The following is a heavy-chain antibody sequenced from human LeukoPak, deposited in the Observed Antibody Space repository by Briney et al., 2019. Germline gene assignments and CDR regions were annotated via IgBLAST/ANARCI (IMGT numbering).Heavy chain of an antibody. CDR2: INWNGGST. V-gene: IGHV3-20*04. Sequence: GGSLRLSCAASGFTFDDYGMSWVRHAPGKGLEWVSGINWNGGSTGYADSVKGRFTISRDNAKNSLYLQMNSLRAEDTALYYCARQRWPRSIAAAGTVYFQHWGQGTLVTVSS. D-gene: IGHD6-13*01. J-gene: IGHJ1*01. CDR1: GFTFDDYG. CDR3: ARQRWPRSIAAAGTVYFQH.